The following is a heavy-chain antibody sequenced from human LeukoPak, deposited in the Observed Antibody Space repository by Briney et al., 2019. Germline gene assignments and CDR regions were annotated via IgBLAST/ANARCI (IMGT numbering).Heavy chain of an antibody. J-gene: IGHJ4*02. CDR3: ARDVHIVGAIPFDY. CDR2: INPNSGGT. CDR1: GYTFTGYY. D-gene: IGHD1-26*01. V-gene: IGHV1-2*06. Sequence: ASVKVSCKASGYTFTGYYMHWVRQAPGQGLEWMGRINPNSGGTNYAQKFQGRVTMTRDTSISTAYMELSRLRSDDTAVYYCARDVHIVGAIPFDYWGQGTLVTVSS.